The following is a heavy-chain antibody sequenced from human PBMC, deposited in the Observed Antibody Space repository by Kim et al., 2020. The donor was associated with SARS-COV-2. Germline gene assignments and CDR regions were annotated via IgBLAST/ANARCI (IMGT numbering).Heavy chain of an antibody. CDR2: TEMDGNVA. V-gene: IGHV3-74*01. D-gene: IGHD1-26*01. CDR1: GLRISGYW. J-gene: IGHJ5*02. Sequence: GGSLRLSCAASGLRISGYWMHWVRQAPGKGLEWVSRTEMDGNVAYYADSVKGRFTISRDNAKNTVYLQMNSLRVDDTAVYYCVSDRTLWAWGQGTRVTDS. CDR3: VSDRTLWA.